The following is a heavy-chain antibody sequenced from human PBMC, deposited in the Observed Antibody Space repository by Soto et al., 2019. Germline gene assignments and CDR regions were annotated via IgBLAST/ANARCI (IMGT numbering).Heavy chain of an antibody. CDR1: GGSISSGGYY. D-gene: IGHD6-6*01. Sequence: QEQLQESGPGLVQPSQTLSLTCTVSGGSISSGGYYWSWIRQHPGKGLEWIGYIYYSGSTYYNPSLKSRVTISVDTSKNQFSLKLSSVTAADTAVYYCARALPPLSIAARHFDYLGQGTLVTVSS. V-gene: IGHV4-31*03. J-gene: IGHJ4*02. CDR2: IYYSGST. CDR3: ARALPPLSIAARHFDY.